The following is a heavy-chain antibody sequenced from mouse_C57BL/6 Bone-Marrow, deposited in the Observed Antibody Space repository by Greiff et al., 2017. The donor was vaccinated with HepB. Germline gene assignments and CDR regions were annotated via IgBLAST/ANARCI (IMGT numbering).Heavy chain of an antibody. V-gene: IGHV1-39*01. J-gene: IGHJ1*03. D-gene: IGHD1-1*01. CDR2: INPNYGTT. CDR3: AREGTTVVATYWYFDV. CDR1: GYSFTDYN. Sequence: EVQLQQSGPELVKPGASVKISCKASGYSFTDYNMNWVKQSNGKSLEWIGVINPNYGTTSYNQKFKGKATLTVDQSSSTAYMQLNSLTSEDSAVYYCAREGTTVVATYWYFDVWGTGTTVTVSS.